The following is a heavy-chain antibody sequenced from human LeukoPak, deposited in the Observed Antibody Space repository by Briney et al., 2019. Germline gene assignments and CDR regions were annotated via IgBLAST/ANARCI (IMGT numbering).Heavy chain of an antibody. J-gene: IGHJ3*02. V-gene: IGHV4-34*01. Sequence: SETLSLTCAVYGWSFSGYYWSWIRQPPGKGLEWIGEINHSGSTNYNPSLKSRVTISVDTSKNQFSLKLSSVTAADTAVYYCAQDHYDFWSGYYRHDAFDIWGQGTIVTVSS. CDR2: INHSGST. CDR3: AQDHYDFWSGYYRHDAFDI. D-gene: IGHD3-3*01. CDR1: GWSFSGYY.